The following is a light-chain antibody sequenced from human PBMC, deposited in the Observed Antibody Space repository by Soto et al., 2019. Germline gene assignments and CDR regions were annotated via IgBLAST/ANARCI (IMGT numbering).Light chain of an antibody. Sequence: EIVFTQSPATLSLSPGERATLSCRASQSVSSYLAWYQQKPGQAPRLLIYDASNRATGIPARFSGSGSGTDFTLTISSLEPEDFAVYYCQQRRAFGQGTQFDIK. CDR1: QSVSSY. V-gene: IGKV3-11*01. J-gene: IGKJ1*01. CDR2: DAS. CDR3: QQRRA.